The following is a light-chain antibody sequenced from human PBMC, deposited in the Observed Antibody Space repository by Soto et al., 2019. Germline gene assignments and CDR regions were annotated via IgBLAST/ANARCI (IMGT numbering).Light chain of an antibody. CDR1: SGSVSTRNY. Sequence: QTVVTQEPSFSVSPGRTVTLTCGLSSGSVSTRNYPSWYQQIPGQAPRTLIYNTNTRSSGVPDRFSGSILGNKAALTITGGQAEDESDYYGVLYVGSSIHWVFSGETKVTVL. CDR3: VLYVGSSIHWV. V-gene: IGLV8-61*01. CDR2: NTN. J-gene: IGLJ3*02.